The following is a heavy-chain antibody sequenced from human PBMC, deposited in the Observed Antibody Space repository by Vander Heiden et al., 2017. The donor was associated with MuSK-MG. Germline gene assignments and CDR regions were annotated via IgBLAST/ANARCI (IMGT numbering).Heavy chain of an antibody. D-gene: IGHD3-3*01. CDR2: IIPIFGTA. J-gene: IGHJ6*03. CDR1: GGTFSSYA. CDR3: ARAIFGVVSNDYYYYMDV. Sequence: QVQLVQSGAEVKKPGSSVKVSCKASGGTFSSYAISWVRQAPGQGLEWMGGIIPIFGTANYAQKFQGRVTITADESTSTAYMELSSLRSEDTAVYYCARAIFGVVSNDYYYYMDVWGKGTTVTVSS. V-gene: IGHV1-69*01.